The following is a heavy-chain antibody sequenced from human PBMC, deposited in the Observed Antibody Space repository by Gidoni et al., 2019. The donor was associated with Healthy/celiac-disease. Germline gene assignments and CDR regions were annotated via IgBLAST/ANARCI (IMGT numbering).Heavy chain of an antibody. J-gene: IGHJ6*02. Sequence: GYTFTSYYMHWVRQATGQGLEWMGIINPSGGSTSYAQKFQGRVTMTRDTYTSTVYMELSSLRSEDTAVYYCARDGKYYYGSGRRPDYYGMDVWGPGTTGHRLL. CDR3: ARDGKYYYGSGRRPDYYGMDV. V-gene: IGHV1-46*01. D-gene: IGHD3-10*01. CDR2: INPSGGST. CDR1: GYTFTSYY.